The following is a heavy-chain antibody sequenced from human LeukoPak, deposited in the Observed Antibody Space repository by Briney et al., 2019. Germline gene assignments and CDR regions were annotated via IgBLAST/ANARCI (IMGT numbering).Heavy chain of an antibody. J-gene: IGHJ4*02. CDR3: ARSSSGAFDY. V-gene: IGHV3-72*01. CDR2: IRNKANSHTT. D-gene: IGHD3-10*01. Sequence: GGSLRLSCEASGFIFSDHYMDWVRQAPGKGLEWVGRIRNKANSHTTEYPASVKGRFTISRDDSKSSLYLQMNSLRAEDTAVYYCARSSSGAFDYWGQGTLVTVSS. CDR1: GFIFSDHY.